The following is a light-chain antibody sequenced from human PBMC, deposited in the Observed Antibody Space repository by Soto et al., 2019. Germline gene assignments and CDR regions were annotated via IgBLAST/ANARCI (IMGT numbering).Light chain of an antibody. CDR1: QSISNH. CDR3: QQSYSTPPWT. J-gene: IGKJ1*01. V-gene: IGKV1-39*01. Sequence: DLQMHPSLSSLSASVGDSALITCRASQSISNHLNWYQQKPGKAPKLLIYAASSLQSGVPSRFSGSGSGTDFTLTISSLQPEDFATYYCQQSYSTPPWTCGQGTKGDIK. CDR2: AAS.